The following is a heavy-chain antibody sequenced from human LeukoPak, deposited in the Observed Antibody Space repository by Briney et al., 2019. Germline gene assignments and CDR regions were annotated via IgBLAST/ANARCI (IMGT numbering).Heavy chain of an antibody. CDR3: ARDYYDSSGLPGY. J-gene: IGHJ4*02. CDR2: ISYDGSNK. CDR1: GFTFSSYA. D-gene: IGHD3-22*01. Sequence: GGSLRLSCAASGFTFSSYAMHWVRQAPGEGLEWVAVISYDGSNKYYADSVKGRFTISRDNSKNTLYLQMNSLRAEDTAVYYCARDYYDSSGLPGYWGQGTLVTVSS. V-gene: IGHV3-30-3*01.